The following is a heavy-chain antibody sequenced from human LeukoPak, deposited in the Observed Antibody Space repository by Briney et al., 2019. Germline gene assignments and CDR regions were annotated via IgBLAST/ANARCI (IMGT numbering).Heavy chain of an antibody. V-gene: IGHV4-39*01. D-gene: IGHD1-26*01. J-gene: IGHJ2*01. CDR3: ARQGSGSYYVSSRDWYFDL. Sequence: SETLSLTCTVSGGSISSSSYYWCWIRQRPGKGLQGMGSSYFSGSTYYNPSLKSRVTISVDTSKNQFSLKLSSVTAADTAVYYCARQGSGSYYVSSRDWYFDLWGRGTLVTVSS. CDR1: GGSISSSSYY. CDR2: SYFSGST.